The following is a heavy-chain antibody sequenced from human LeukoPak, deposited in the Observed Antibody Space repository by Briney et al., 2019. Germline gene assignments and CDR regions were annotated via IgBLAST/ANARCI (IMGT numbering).Heavy chain of an antibody. D-gene: IGHD4-17*01. CDR3: ARNDYGVEWVYYYYGMDV. V-gene: IGHV1-46*01. CDR2: INPSGGST. J-gene: IGHJ6*02. CDR1: GYTFTSYY. Sequence: ASVKVSCKASGYTFTSYYMHWVRQAPGQGLEWMGIINPSGGSTSYAQKFQGRVTMTRDTSTSTVYMEQSSLRSEDTAVYYCARNDYGVEWVYYYYGMDVWGQGTTVTVSS.